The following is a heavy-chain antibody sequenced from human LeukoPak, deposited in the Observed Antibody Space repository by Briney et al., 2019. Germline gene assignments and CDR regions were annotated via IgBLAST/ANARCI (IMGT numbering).Heavy chain of an antibody. D-gene: IGHD5-12*01. CDR3: AREGSGYDYYYYGMDV. CDR2: VIPIFGTA. J-gene: IGHJ6*04. CDR1: GGTFSSYA. Sequence: SVKVSCKASGGTFSSYAISWVRQAPGQGLEWMGGVIPIFGTANYAQKFQGRVTITADKSTSTAYMELSSLRSEDTAVYYCAREGSGYDYYYYGMDVWGKGTTVTVSS. V-gene: IGHV1-69*06.